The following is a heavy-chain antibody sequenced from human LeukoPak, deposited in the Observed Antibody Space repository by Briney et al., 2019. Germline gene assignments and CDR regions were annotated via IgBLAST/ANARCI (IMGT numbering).Heavy chain of an antibody. V-gene: IGHV3-66*01. J-gene: IGHJ4*02. CDR1: GFSVTNYF. Sequence: GGSLRLSCAASGFSVTNYFMSWVRRAPGKGLEWVSVIHSGGDTFHADSVKGRFILSRDISRNTLYLQMNGLRADDTAVYYCTRDPDGWGQGTLVTVSS. CDR3: TRDPDG. CDR2: IHSGGDT.